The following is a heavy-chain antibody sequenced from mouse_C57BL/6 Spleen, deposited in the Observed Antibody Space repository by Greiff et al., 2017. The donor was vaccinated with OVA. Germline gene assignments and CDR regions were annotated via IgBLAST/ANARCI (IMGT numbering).Heavy chain of an antibody. Sequence: VQLQQPGAELVKPGASVKLSCKASGYTFTSYWMHWVKQRPGRGLEWIGRIDPYSGGTKYNEKFKSKATLTVDKPSSTAYMQLSSLTSEDSAVYYCARLYDYGGGYYFDYWGQGTTLTVSS. V-gene: IGHV1-72*01. CDR1: GYTFTSYW. J-gene: IGHJ2*01. CDR2: IDPYSGGT. CDR3: ARLYDYGGGYYFDY. D-gene: IGHD2-4*01.